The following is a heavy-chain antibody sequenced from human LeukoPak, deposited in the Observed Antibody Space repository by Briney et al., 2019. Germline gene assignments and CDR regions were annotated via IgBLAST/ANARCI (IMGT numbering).Heavy chain of an antibody. V-gene: IGHV3-30*18. Sequence: GRSLRLSCAASGFTFSSYGMHWVRQAPGKGLEWVAVISYDGSNKYYADSVKGRFTISRDNSKNTLYLQMNSLRAEDTAVYYCAKDPTPYSSSWYVPDYWGQGTLVTVSS. CDR1: GFTFSSYG. CDR2: ISYDGSNK. D-gene: IGHD6-13*01. J-gene: IGHJ4*02. CDR3: AKDPTPYSSSWYVPDY.